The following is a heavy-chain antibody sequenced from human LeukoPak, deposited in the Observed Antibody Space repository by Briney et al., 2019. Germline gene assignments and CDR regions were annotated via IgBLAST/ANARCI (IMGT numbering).Heavy chain of an antibody. J-gene: IGHJ6*02. CDR2: IYSGGNT. CDR1: GFTGSSCY. D-gene: IGHD2-15*01. Sequence: GGSLRLSCAVSGFTGSSCYMSWVRQASGKGLECVSVIYSGGNTYYADSVKGRFTISRDNSRNTLYLQMNSLRAEDAAVYYCARDAPADIRYYYGMDVWGQGTTVTVSS. V-gene: IGHV3-66*01. CDR3: ARDAPADIRYYYGMDV.